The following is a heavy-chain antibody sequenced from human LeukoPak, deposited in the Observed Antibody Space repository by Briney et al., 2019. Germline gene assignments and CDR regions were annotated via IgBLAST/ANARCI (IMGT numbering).Heavy chain of an antibody. J-gene: IGHJ4*02. CDR2: IYYSGST. V-gene: IGHV4-59*08. Sequence: SETLSLTCTVSGGSISSYYWSWIRQPPGKGLEWIGYIYYSGSTNYNPSLKSRVTISVDTSKNQFSLKLSSVTAADTAVYYCARSEDTAMVTSFDYWGQGTLVTVSS. CDR1: GGSISSYY. CDR3: ARSEDTAMVTSFDY. D-gene: IGHD5-18*01.